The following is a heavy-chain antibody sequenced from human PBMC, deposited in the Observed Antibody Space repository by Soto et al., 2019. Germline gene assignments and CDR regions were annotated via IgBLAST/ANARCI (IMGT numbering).Heavy chain of an antibody. Sequence: PSETLSLTCTVSGGSISSGGYYWSWIRQHPGKGLEWIGYIYYSGSTYYNPSLKSRVTISVDTSKNQFSLKLSSVTAADTAVYYCARDAPLVTTVTKHRFDPWGQGTLVTVSS. CDR3: ARDAPLVTTVTKHRFDP. J-gene: IGHJ5*02. CDR2: IYYSGST. D-gene: IGHD4-4*01. CDR1: GGSISSGGYY. V-gene: IGHV4-31*03.